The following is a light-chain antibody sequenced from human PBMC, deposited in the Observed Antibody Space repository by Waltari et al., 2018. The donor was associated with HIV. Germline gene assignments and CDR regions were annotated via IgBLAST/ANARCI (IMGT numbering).Light chain of an antibody. CDR3: LLSYAGPRPWV. V-gene: IGLV7-46*01. CDR2: DTT. Sequence: QAVVTPVPSLTVSPGGTVPLTCGPSTRPVTSGHPPYWFQQTPGQAPRTLIYDTTNKHSWTPARFSGSLLGGKAALTLSGAQPEDEAEYYCLLSYAGPRPWVFGGGTKVTVL. CDR1: TRPVTSGHP. J-gene: IGLJ3*02.